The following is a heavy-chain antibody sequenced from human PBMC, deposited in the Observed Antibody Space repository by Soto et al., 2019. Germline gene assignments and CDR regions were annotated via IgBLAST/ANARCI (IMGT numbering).Heavy chain of an antibody. Sequence: PSETLSLTCAVYGGSFSGYYWSWIRQPPGKGLEWIGEINHSGSTNYNPSLKSRVTISVDTSKNQFSLKLSSVTAADTAVYYCARVVTASYSSSSFDYWGQGTLVTVSS. J-gene: IGHJ4*02. D-gene: IGHD6-6*01. CDR1: GGSFSGYY. CDR3: ARVVTASYSSSSFDY. CDR2: INHSGST. V-gene: IGHV4-34*01.